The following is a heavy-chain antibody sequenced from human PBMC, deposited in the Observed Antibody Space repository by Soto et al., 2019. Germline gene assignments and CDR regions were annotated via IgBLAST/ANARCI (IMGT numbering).Heavy chain of an antibody. CDR1: GFTFRSYW. D-gene: IGHD5-12*01. CDR2: IKADGTEK. V-gene: IGHV3-7*03. J-gene: IGHJ6*02. Sequence: GGSLRLSCVGSGFTFRSYWMGWVRQTPGKGLEWVATIKADGTEKYYVDSVKGRFTFSRDNAKTSVYLEMNSLRAEDTAVYYCVTAVRGYNANGDLWGQGTTVTVS. CDR3: VTAVRGYNANGDL.